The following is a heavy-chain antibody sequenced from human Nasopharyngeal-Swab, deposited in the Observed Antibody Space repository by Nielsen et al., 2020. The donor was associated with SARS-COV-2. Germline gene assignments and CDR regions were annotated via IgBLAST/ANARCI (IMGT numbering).Heavy chain of an antibody. CDR3: ARVYSDSRWYFGL. J-gene: IGHJ2*01. CDR2: SRKTANSYTT. CDR1: GFILSDKY. D-gene: IGHD4-11*01. V-gene: IGHV3-72*01. Sequence: GESLKISCSVSGFILSDKYMDWVRQAPGKGLEWVGRSRKTANSYTTEYAASVKGRFGISRENSKNSLYLQMNSLKTEDTAVYYCARVYSDSRWYFGLWGRGTLVTVSS.